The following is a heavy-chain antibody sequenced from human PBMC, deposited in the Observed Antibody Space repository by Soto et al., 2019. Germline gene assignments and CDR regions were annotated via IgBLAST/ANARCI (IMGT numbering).Heavy chain of an antibody. CDR3: ARRTVNIRTFYSGLKTHCFDY. V-gene: IGHV4-39*01. J-gene: IGHJ4*02. CDR1: GGSISSSSYY. Sequence: QLQLQESGPGLVKPSETLSLTCAVSGGSISSSSYYWAWIRQPPGKGLEWIGSIYYTGNTYYTPSLQSRSAISVDTSKNQFSLKLNSVTAADTAVYYCARRTVNIRTFYSGLKTHCFDYWGQGALVTVSS. CDR2: IYYTGNT. D-gene: IGHD6-19*01.